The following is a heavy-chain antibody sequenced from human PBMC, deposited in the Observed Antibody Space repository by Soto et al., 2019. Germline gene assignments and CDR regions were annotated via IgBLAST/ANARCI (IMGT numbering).Heavy chain of an antibody. D-gene: IGHD3-10*02. Sequence: SVKVSCKASGGTFSSYAITWVRQAPGQGLEWMGGIIPIFGTTNYAQNFQGRVTITADESTSTAYMELSSLRSEDTATYYCARMPTMFALRHTWFDPWGQGTLVTVSS. CDR1: GGTFSSYA. CDR3: ARMPTMFALRHTWFDP. J-gene: IGHJ5*02. CDR2: IIPIFGTT. V-gene: IGHV1-69*13.